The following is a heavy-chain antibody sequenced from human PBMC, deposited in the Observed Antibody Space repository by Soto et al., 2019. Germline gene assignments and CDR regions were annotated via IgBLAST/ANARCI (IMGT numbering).Heavy chain of an antibody. D-gene: IGHD3-10*01. V-gene: IGHV4-59*01. J-gene: IGHJ5*02. CDR1: GGSISSYY. CDR2: IYYSGST. Sequence: LSLTCTVSGGSISSYYWSWIRQPPGKGLEWIGYIYYSGSTNYNPSLKRRITISVDTSKNQFSLKLSSVTAADTAVYYCARDWGRVDYYVSGSYSPRFDPWGQGTLVTVSS. CDR3: ARDWGRVDYYVSGSYSPRFDP.